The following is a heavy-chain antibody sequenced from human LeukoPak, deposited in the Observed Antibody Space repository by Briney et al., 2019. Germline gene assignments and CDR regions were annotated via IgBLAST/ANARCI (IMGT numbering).Heavy chain of an antibody. D-gene: IGHD2-8*02. CDR2: IGVSGTT. CDR3: AKGPGLICTGGTCYLDY. V-gene: IGHV3-23*01. CDR1: GFTFSSYA. Sequence: GGSLRLSCAASGFTFSSYAISWVRQAPGKGLEWVSSIGVSGTTYYADSVKGRFTISRDNSKNTLYVQMNSLRAEGTAVYYCAKGPGLICTGGTCYLDYWGQGTLVTVSS. J-gene: IGHJ4*02.